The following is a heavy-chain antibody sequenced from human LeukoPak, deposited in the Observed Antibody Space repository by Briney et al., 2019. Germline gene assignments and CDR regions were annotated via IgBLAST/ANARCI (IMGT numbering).Heavy chain of an antibody. CDR1: GDSFSSYY. CDR2: IYYTGST. CDR3: ARGDIYLNY. J-gene: IGHJ4*02. V-gene: IGHV4-59*01. D-gene: IGHD2-21*01. Sequence: PSETLSLTCTVSGDSFSSYYWSWIRQPPGKGLEWIGYIYYTGSTTYNPSLKSRVTISIDTSENQFSLKLSSVTAADTAVYYCARGDIYLNYWGQGTLVTVSS.